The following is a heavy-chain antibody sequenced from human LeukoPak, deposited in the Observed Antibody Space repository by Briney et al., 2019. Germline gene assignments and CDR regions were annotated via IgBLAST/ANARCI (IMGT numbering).Heavy chain of an antibody. J-gene: IGHJ6*03. CDR1: GYTFTGYY. Sequence: ASVKVPCKASGYTFTGYYMHWVRQAPGQGLEWMGWINPNSGGTNYAQKFQGRVTMTRDTSISTAYMELSRLRSDDTAVYYCARGAYGWDGYYYYYMDVWGKGTTVTVSS. V-gene: IGHV1-2*02. D-gene: IGHD3-10*01. CDR2: INPNSGGT. CDR3: ARGAYGWDGYYYYYMDV.